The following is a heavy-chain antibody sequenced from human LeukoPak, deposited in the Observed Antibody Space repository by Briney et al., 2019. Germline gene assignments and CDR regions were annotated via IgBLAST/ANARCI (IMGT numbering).Heavy chain of an antibody. J-gene: IGHJ4*02. V-gene: IGHV3-15*01. D-gene: IGHD2-2*02. CDR2: IKSKSERGTT. CDR1: GFTFSNGW. Sequence: GGSLRLSCAASGFTFSNGWMSWVRQAPGKGLEWVGRIKSKSERGTTDYADPVKGRFTISRDGSTNTVYLHMNRLKTEDTAVYFCTSNLYCSTSSCYTLDNWGQGTLVAVSP. CDR3: TSNLYCSTSSCYTLDN.